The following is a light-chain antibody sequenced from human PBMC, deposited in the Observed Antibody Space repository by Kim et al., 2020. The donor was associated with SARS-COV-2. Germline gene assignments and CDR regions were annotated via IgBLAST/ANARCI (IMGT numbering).Light chain of an antibody. CDR3: GADHGSGSDFVSV. CDR1: SGYSNYK. J-gene: IGLJ2*01. Sequence: QLVLTQPPSASASLGASVTLTCTLSSGYSNYKVDWYQQRPGKGPRFVMRVGTGGIVGSKGDGIPDRFSVLGSGLNRYLTIKNIQEEDESDYHCGADHGSGSDFVSVFGGGTQRTVL. CDR2: VGTGGIVG. V-gene: IGLV9-49*01.